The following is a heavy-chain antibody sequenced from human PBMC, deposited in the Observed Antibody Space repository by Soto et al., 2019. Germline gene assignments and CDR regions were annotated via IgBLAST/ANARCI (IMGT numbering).Heavy chain of an antibody. CDR2: ITTYNGNT. Sequence: QVQLVQSGVEVREPGASVKVSCKAVRYIFTNYGVSWVRQAPGQGLEWMGWITTYNGNTEYAQKFQGRVTMTTDASTSTAYMQLGILRSDDTAIYYCARALTAYGMDVWGQGTTVTVSS. J-gene: IGHJ6*02. CDR1: RYIFTNYG. CDR3: ARALTAYGMDV. V-gene: IGHV1-18*01.